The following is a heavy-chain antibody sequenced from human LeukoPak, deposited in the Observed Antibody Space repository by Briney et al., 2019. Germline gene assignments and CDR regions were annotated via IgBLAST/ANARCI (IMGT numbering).Heavy chain of an antibody. CDR2: ISSSSRYI. J-gene: IGHJ4*02. CDR1: GFTFSSYS. D-gene: IGHD2-15*01. V-gene: IGHV3-21*05. CDR3: ASSSQGYCGGGSCPDF. Sequence: GGSLRLSCEASGFTFSSYSMNWVRQAPGKGLEWVSYISSSSRYINYAESVKGRFTISRDNAENSLYLQMNSLRAEDTAVYYCASSSQGYCGGGSCPDFWGRGTLVTVSS.